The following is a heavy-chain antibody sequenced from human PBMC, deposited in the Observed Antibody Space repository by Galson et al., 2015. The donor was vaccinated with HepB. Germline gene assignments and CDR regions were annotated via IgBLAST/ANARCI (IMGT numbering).Heavy chain of an antibody. V-gene: IGHV3-49*03. CDR3: TRARSAAYRETLDY. J-gene: IGHJ4*02. D-gene: IGHD2-2*01. Sequence: SLRLSCAASGFTFGDYAMSWFRQAPGKGLEWVGFIRNKAYGGTTEYAASVKGRFTISRDDSKSIAYLQMNSLKTEDTAVYYCTRARSAAYRETLDYWGQGTLVTVSS. CDR1: GFTFGDYA. CDR2: IRNKAYGGTT.